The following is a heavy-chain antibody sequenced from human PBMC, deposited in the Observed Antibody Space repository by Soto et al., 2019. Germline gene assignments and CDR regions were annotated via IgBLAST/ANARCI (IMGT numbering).Heavy chain of an antibody. CDR1: GGSFSGYY. J-gene: IGHJ4*02. CDR3: AIYCSSTSCYNDY. V-gene: IGHV4-34*01. Sequence: SETLSLTCAVYGGSFSGYYWSWIRQPPGKGLEWIGEINHSGSTNYNPSLKSRVTISVDTSKNQFSLKLSSVTAADTAVYCCAIYCSSTSCYNDYWGQGTLVTVSS. D-gene: IGHD2-2*02. CDR2: INHSGST.